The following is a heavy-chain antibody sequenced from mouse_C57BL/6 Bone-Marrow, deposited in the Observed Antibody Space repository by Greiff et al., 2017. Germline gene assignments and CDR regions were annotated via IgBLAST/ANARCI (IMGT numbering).Heavy chain of an antibody. J-gene: IGHJ2*01. CDR2: IYPRSGNT. D-gene: IGHD2-3*01. V-gene: IGHV1-81*01. CDR3: ARGGLLPIFDY. CDR1: GYTFTSYG. Sequence: QVQLKESGAELARPGASVKLSCKASGYTFTSYGISWVKQRTGQGLEWIGEIYPRSGNTYYNEKFKGKATLTADKSSSTAYMELRSLTSEDSAVYFCARGGLLPIFDYWGQGTTLTVSS.